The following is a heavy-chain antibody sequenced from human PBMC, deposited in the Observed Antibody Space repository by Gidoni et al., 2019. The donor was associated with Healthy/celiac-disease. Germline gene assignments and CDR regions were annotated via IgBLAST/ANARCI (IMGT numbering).Heavy chain of an antibody. V-gene: IGHV3-30*18. Sequence: QVQLVESGGGVVQPGRSLRLSCAASGFPFSSYGVHWVRQAPGQGLEWGAVISYDGRNKYYADSVKGRFTISRDNSKNTLYLQMNSLRAEDTAVYDCAKDPRVTVSGALNWFDPWGQGTLVTVSS. CDR1: GFPFSSYG. J-gene: IGHJ5*02. CDR3: AKDPRVTVSGALNWFDP. D-gene: IGHD4-17*01. CDR2: ISYDGRNK.